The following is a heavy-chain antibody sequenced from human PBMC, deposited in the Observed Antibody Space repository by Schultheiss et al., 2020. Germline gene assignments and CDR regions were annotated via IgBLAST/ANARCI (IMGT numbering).Heavy chain of an antibody. J-gene: IGHJ6*02. CDR1: GFTFSNAW. Sequence: GESLKISCAASGFTFSNAWMNWVRQAPGKGLEWVSVIYSGGSTYYADSVKGRFTISRDNSKNTLYLQMNSLRAEDTAVYYCARVRAYGSGRYGMDVWGQGTTVTVSS. D-gene: IGHD3-10*01. CDR3: ARVRAYGSGRYGMDV. CDR2: IYSGGST. V-gene: IGHV3-53*01.